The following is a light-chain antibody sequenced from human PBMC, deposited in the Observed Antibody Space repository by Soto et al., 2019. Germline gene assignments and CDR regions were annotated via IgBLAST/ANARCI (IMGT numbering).Light chain of an antibody. CDR1: QSVNNNY. Sequence: EIVLTQSPGTLSLSPGERATLSCRASQSVNNNYLAWYQQKPGQAPRLLIYGASSRATGIPDRFSGSGSGTDFTLTISRLEPEDFAVYYCQQYGSSPRTFGQGTKVETK. CDR2: GAS. V-gene: IGKV3-20*01. CDR3: QQYGSSPRT. J-gene: IGKJ1*01.